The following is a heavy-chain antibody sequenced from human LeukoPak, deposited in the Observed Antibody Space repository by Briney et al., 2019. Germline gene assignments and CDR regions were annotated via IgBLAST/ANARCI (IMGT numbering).Heavy chain of an antibody. Sequence: ASVRLSCKASGYTFTPSYMHWVRQAPGQGLEWMGWINPNSGGTNYAQKFQGRVTMTRDTSISTAYMELSRLRSEDTAVYYCARNLEGYFDYWGQGTLVTVSS. CDR1: GYTFTPSY. D-gene: IGHD5-24*01. V-gene: IGHV1-2*02. CDR3: ARNLEGYFDY. CDR2: INPNSGGT. J-gene: IGHJ4*02.